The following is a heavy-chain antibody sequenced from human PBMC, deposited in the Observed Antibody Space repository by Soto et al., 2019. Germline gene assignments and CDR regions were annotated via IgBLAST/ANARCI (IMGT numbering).Heavy chain of an antibody. CDR2: IKSDGSST. CDR3: VREFGKGDY. CDR1: GFTCSTYG. Sequence: GGSLRLSCVVSGFTCSTYGMHWVRQAPGKGLVWVSRIKSDGSSTNYADSVKGRFAVSRDNAKNTLFLQMNSLRAEDTAVYYCVREFGKGDYWGQGTLVTVSS. J-gene: IGHJ4*02. D-gene: IGHD3-10*01. V-gene: IGHV3-74*01.